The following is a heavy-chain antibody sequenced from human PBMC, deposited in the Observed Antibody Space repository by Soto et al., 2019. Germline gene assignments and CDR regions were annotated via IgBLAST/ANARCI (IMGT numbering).Heavy chain of an antibody. CDR3: AKDLCGSSQYSYDMDV. V-gene: IGHV3-30*18. J-gene: IGHJ6*01. CDR2: ISYDGSNK. D-gene: IGHD1-26*01. Sequence: GGSLRLSCAASGFTFSSYGMHWVRQAPGKGLEWVVVISYDGSNKYYADSVKGRFTISRDNSKNTLYLQMNSLRAEDTAVYYCAKDLCGSSQYSYDMDVWGQGTTVTVSS. CDR1: GFTFSSYG.